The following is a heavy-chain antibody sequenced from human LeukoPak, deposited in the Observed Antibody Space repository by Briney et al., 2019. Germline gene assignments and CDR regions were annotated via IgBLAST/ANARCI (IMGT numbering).Heavy chain of an antibody. D-gene: IGHD6-19*01. CDR3: ARPSTSGYSSGWYLGAFDI. CDR1: GYSFTSYW. Sequence: GESLKISCKGSGYSFTSYWIGWVRQMPGKGLEWMGIIYPGDSDTRYSPSFQGQVTISADKSISTAYLQWSSLKASGTAMYYCARPSTSGYSSGWYLGAFDIWGQGTMVTVSS. CDR2: IYPGDSDT. J-gene: IGHJ3*02. V-gene: IGHV5-51*01.